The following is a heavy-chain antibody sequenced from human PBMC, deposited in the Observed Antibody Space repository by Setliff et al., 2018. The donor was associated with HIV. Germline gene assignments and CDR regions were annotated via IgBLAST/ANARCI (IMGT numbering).Heavy chain of an antibody. CDR1: GGSISSSSYY. V-gene: IGHV4-39*07. CDR2: IYYSGST. CDR3: ARDVMEYFGNYFDY. D-gene: IGHD3-3*01. Sequence: LSLTCTVSGGSISSSSYYWGWIRQPPGKGLEWIGSIYYSGSTYYNPSLKSRVTISVDTSKHQFSLKLTSVTAADTALYYCARDVMEYFGNYFDYWGQGALVTVSS. J-gene: IGHJ4*02.